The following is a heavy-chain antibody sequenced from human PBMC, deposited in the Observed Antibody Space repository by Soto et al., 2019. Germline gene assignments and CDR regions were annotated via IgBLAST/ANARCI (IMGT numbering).Heavy chain of an antibody. Sequence: DVQLLESGGGLVQPGGSLTISCAASRFTFSDFAMSWVRQAPGKGLEWVSSLGGGETDTYYADSVKGRFTISRDNSKNTLYLQMDSLRDEDTAIYYCAKDAVSYNGKWDWFDSWGQGTLVTVSS. CDR3: AKDAVSYNGKWDWFDS. V-gene: IGHV3-23*01. CDR2: LGGGETDT. CDR1: RFTFSDFA. J-gene: IGHJ5*01. D-gene: IGHD1-26*01.